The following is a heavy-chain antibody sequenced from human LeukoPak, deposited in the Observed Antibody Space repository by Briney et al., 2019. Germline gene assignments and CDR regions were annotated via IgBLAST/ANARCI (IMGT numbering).Heavy chain of an antibody. D-gene: IGHD2-21*02. CDR2: INRSGST. V-gene: IGHV4-34*01. CDR3: ARGGFYCGDDCYVDY. J-gene: IGHJ4*02. CDR1: GGSFSYYY. Sequence: PSGTLSLTCAVYGGSFSYYYWSWIRQPPEKGLEWIGEINRSGSTNYNPSLKSRVTISVDTSKNQFSLMLSSVTAADTAVYYCARGGFYCGDDCYVDYWGQGTLVTVSS.